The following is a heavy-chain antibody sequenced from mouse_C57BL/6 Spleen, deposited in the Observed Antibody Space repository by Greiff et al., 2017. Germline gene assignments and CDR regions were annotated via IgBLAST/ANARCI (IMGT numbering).Heavy chain of an antibody. CDR1: GYTFTDYT. D-gene: IGHD1-1*01. J-gene: IGHJ3*01. Sequence: EFQLQQSGPELVKPGASVKIPCKASGYTFTDYTMDWVKQSHGKSLEWIGDINPNNGGTIYNQKFKGKATLTVDKSSSTAYMELRSLTSEDTAVYYGARSEYGSSYVWFAYWGQGTLVTVSA. V-gene: IGHV1-18*01. CDR2: INPNNGGT. CDR3: ARSEYGSSYVWFAY.